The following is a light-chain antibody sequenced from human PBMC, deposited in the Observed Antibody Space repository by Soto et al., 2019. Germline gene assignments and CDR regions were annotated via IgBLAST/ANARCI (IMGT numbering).Light chain of an antibody. J-gene: IGKJ4*01. CDR3: QQYYSTPLT. CDR2: WAS. Sequence: IVMTQSPDSLAVSLGERATINCKSSQSVLYSSNNKNYLAWYQQKPGQPPKLLIYWASTRESGVPDRFSGSGSGTDFTLTISSLQAEDVAVYYCQQYYSTPLTFGGGSKVEIX. V-gene: IGKV4-1*01. CDR1: QSVLYSSNNKNY.